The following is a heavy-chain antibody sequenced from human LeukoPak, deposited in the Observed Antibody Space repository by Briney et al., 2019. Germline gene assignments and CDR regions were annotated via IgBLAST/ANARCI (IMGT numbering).Heavy chain of an antibody. CDR2: ISSSGSTI. J-gene: IGHJ4*02. V-gene: IGHV3-48*03. D-gene: IGHD3-22*01. CDR3: ARDFRDYYDSSNFYYPFDY. CDR1: GFTFSSYW. Sequence: GGSLRLSCAASGFTFSSYWMNWVRQAPGKGLEWVSYISSSGSTIYYADSVKGRFTISRDNAKNSLYLQMNSLRAEDTAVYYCARDFRDYYDSSNFYYPFDYWGQGTLVTVSS.